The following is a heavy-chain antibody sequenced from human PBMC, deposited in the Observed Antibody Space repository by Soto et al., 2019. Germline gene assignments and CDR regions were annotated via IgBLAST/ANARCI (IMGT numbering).Heavy chain of an antibody. CDR2: IIPIFGTA. D-gene: IGHD3-3*01. Sequence: SVKVSCKASGGTFSSYAISWVRQAPGQGLEWMGGIIPIFGTANYAQKFQGRVTITADESTSTAYMELSSLRSEDTAVYYCARGPVSGVGFWSGYYLDYWGQGTLVTVS. CDR3: ARGPVSGVGFWSGYYLDY. J-gene: IGHJ4*02. V-gene: IGHV1-69*13. CDR1: GGTFSSYA.